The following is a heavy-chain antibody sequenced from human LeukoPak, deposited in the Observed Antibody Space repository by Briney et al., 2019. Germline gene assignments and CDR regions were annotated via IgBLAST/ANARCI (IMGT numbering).Heavy chain of an antibody. CDR1: GFTVSSNY. Sequence: GGSLRLSCAASGFTVSSNYMSWVRQAPGRGLEWVSAISGSGGSTYYADSVKGRFTISRDNSKNTLYLQMNSLRAEDTAVYYCAKDHKPGSYYHAEYFQHWGQGTLVTVSS. CDR3: AKDHKPGSYYHAEYFQH. CDR2: ISGSGGST. V-gene: IGHV3-23*01. J-gene: IGHJ1*01. D-gene: IGHD1-26*01.